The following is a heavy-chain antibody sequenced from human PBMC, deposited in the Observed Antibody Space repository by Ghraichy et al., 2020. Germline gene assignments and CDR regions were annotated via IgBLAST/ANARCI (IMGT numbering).Heavy chain of an antibody. J-gene: IGHJ6*02. CDR3: ARTAIPYFFGMDV. D-gene: IGHD2/OR15-2a*01. CDR2: IYYSRST. Sequence: SETLSLTCTVSGGSISSGGYYWSWIRQHPGKGLEWIGYIYYSRSTFYSPSLKSRITISVDTSKNQFSLNVRSVTAADTAVYYCARTAIPYFFGMDVWGQGTTVTVSS. CDR1: GGSISSGGYY. V-gene: IGHV4-31*03.